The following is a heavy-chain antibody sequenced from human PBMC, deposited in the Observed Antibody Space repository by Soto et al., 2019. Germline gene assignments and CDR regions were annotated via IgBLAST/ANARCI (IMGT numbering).Heavy chain of an antibody. V-gene: IGHV3-48*01. J-gene: IGHJ4*02. D-gene: IGHD6-13*01. Sequence: GGSLRLSCAASGFTFGSCSMNWVRQAPGKGLEWVSYISSSVRTIYYADSVKGRFTISRDNPKNSLYLQMNSLRAEDTAVYYCAARCSSSWRYEYWGQGTLVTVSS. CDR1: GFTFGSCS. CDR2: ISSSVRTI. CDR3: AARCSSSWRYEY.